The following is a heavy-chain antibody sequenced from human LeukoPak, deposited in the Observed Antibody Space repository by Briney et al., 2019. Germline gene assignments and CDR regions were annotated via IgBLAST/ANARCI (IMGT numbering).Heavy chain of an antibody. V-gene: IGHV3-66*02. CDR3: ATQLLSDAFDI. Sequence: GGSLRLSCAASGFTVSSNYMSWVRQAPGKGLEWVSVIYSGGSTYYADSVKGRFTISRDNSKNTLYLQMNSLRAEDTAVYYCATQLLSDAFDIWGQETMVTVSS. CDR2: IYSGGST. CDR1: GFTVSSNY. J-gene: IGHJ3*02. D-gene: IGHD2-2*01.